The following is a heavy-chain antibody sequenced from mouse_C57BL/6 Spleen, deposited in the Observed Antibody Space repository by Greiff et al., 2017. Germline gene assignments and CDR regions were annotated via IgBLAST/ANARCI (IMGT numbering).Heavy chain of an antibody. Sequence: VQLQQSGAELARPGASVKLSCKASGYTFTSYGISWVKQRTGQGLEWIGEIYPRSGNTYYNEKFKGKASLTADKSSSTAYMELRSLTSEDSAVYFCAREELGRQAMDYWGQGTSVTVSS. CDR3: AREELGRQAMDY. J-gene: IGHJ4*01. D-gene: IGHD4-1*01. CDR1: GYTFTSYG. V-gene: IGHV1-81*01. CDR2: IYPRSGNT.